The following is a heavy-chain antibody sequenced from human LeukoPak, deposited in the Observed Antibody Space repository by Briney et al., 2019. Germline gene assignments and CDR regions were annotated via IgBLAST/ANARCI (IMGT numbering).Heavy chain of an antibody. D-gene: IGHD3-22*01. CDR1: GYTFTSSW. CDR3: ARLGGYNYDFDY. Sequence: GESLKISCKGSGYTFTSSWISWVRQMPGKRLEWMGRIDPSDSYTNYSPSSQGHVTISADKSNSTAYLQWSSLKASDTAMYYCARLGGYNYDFDYWGQGTLVTVSS. J-gene: IGHJ4*02. V-gene: IGHV5-10-1*01. CDR2: IDPSDSYT.